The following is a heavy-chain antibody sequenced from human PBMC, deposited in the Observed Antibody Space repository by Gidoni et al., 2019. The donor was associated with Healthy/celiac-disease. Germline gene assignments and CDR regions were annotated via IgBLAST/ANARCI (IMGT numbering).Heavy chain of an antibody. Sequence: QDQLVQSGAEVKKPGSSVKVSCKASGGTFSSYAISWVRQAPGQGLEWMGRIIPILGIANYAQKFQGRVTITADKSTSTAYMELSSLRSEDTAVYYCARDPGITIFGVDLDYWGQGTLVTVSS. J-gene: IGHJ4*02. CDR2: IIPILGIA. CDR1: GGTFSSYA. V-gene: IGHV1-69*04. D-gene: IGHD3-3*01. CDR3: ARDPGITIFGVDLDY.